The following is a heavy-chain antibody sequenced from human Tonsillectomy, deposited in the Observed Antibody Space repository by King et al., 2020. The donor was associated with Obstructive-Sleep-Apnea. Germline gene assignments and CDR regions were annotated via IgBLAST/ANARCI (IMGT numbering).Heavy chain of an antibody. Sequence: VQLQESGPGLVKPSETLSLTCTVSGGSISDYYWSWIRQPPGKGLEWIGYMYYSGNTNFNPSLKVRVTISADTSKIQFSLRLSSVTAADTAVYYCARHRGVEDYGGYGDYFDYWGQGTLVTVSS. CDR1: GGSISDYY. CDR2: MYYSGNT. V-gene: IGHV4-59*08. CDR3: ARHRGVEDYGGYGDYFDY. D-gene: IGHD5-12*01. J-gene: IGHJ4*02.